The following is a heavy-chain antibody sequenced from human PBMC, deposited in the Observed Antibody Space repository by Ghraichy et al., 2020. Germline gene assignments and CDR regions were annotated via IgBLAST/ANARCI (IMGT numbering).Heavy chain of an antibody. CDR3: ARDCYGDYVCY. V-gene: IGHV3-66*01. D-gene: IGHD4-17*01. J-gene: IGHJ4*02. CDR2: IYSGGST. Sequence: GESLNISCAASGFTVSSNYMSWVRQAPGKGLEWVSVIYSGGSTYYADSVKGRFTISRDNSKNTLYLQMNSLRAEDTAVYYCARDCYGDYVCYWGQGTLVTVSS. CDR1: GFTVSSNY.